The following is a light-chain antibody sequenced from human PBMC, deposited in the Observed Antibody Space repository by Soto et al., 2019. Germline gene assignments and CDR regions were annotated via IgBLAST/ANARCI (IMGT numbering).Light chain of an antibody. CDR2: AAS. Sequence: EIVLTQSPGTLSLSPGERATLSCRASQRINNRYLAWYQQKPGQAPRLLIYAASSRATGIPDRFSGSGSGTDFTLTISSLEPEDFAVYYCQQFGSSPGFTFGPGTKVDIK. V-gene: IGKV3-20*01. CDR3: QQFGSSPGFT. CDR1: QRINNRY. J-gene: IGKJ3*01.